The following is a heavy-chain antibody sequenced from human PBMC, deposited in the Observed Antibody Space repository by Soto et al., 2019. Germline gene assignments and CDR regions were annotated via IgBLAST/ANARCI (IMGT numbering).Heavy chain of an antibody. CDR2: VDPSGYST. D-gene: IGHD3-22*01. CDR3: TTDPVTMIVVVPSSG. Sequence: VASVKVSCKTSGYTFTSYYMHWVRQAPGQGLEWMGIVDPSGYSTTSAQKFQRRVTMTRDTSTGTVYMELSSLGSEDTAVYYCTTDPVTMIVVVPSSGWGQGTLVTVSS. V-gene: IGHV1-46*01. CDR1: GYTFTSYY. J-gene: IGHJ4*02.